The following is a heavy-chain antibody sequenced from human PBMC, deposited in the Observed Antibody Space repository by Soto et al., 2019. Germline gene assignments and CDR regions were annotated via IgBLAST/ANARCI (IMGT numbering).Heavy chain of an antibody. CDR3: ARVRYDRSGFDH. CDR1: GDSISRSHW. J-gene: IGHJ4*02. V-gene: IGHV4-4*02. CDR2: ISHSGIT. Sequence: QVQLQESGPGLVRPLGALSVTCAVSGDSISRSHWWSWVRQSPGKGLEWIGEISHSGITNYNPSLKSRVTISGDKSKNQLSLKLTSVTAADTAVYYCARVRYDRSGFDHWGQGTLVSLSS. D-gene: IGHD3-22*01.